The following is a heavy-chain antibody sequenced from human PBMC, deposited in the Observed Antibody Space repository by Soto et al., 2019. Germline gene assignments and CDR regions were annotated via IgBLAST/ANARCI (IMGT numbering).Heavy chain of an antibody. Sequence: SVKVSGKASGGTFSSYAISWVRQAPGQGLEWMGGIIPIFGTANYAQKFQGRVTITADESTSTAYMELSSLRSEDTAVYYCARGRSSGSPFDPWGQGTLVTVSS. CDR3: ARGRSSGSPFDP. D-gene: IGHD1-26*01. V-gene: IGHV1-69*13. J-gene: IGHJ5*02. CDR2: IIPIFGTA. CDR1: GGTFSSYA.